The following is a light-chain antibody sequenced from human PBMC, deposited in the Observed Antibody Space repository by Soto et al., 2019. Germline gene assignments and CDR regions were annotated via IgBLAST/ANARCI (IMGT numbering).Light chain of an antibody. V-gene: IGKV1-5*03. Sequence: DIQMTQSPSTLSASVVDTVTVTCRASQSVDTWLAWHQQKPGRAPKLLISKASTLESGVPSRFSGSGSGTDFTLTIRGLQPDDFAIYYCQQYNSYRAFGQGTKVDIK. CDR1: QSVDTW. CDR2: KAS. J-gene: IGKJ1*01. CDR3: QQYNSYRA.